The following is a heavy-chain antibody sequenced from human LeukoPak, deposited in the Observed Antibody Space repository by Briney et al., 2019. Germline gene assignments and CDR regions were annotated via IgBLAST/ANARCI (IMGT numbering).Heavy chain of an antibody. J-gene: IGHJ4*02. CDR2: LKEDGNEK. Sequence: GGSLRLSCAASGFTFSSSWMAWVRQAPGKGLEWVANLKEDGNEKYYVDSVKGRFTISRDNAKNSLYLQMNSLREEDTAVYYCARDRYFDYWGQGTLVTVSS. V-gene: IGHV3-7*01. CDR3: ARDRYFDY. CDR1: GFTFSSSW.